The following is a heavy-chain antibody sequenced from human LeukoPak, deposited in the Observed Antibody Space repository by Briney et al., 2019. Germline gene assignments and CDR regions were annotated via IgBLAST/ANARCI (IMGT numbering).Heavy chain of an antibody. CDR1: GFSFTNYW. V-gene: IGHV5-51*01. CDR3: ARFYDSGGYYAFDI. CDR2: IYPGDSDT. J-gene: IGHJ3*02. Sequence: GESLKISCKGSGFSFTNYWIAWVRQLPGKGLEWMGIIYPGDSDTRFSPSFQGQVTISADKSISTASLQWSSLKASDTAMFYCARFYDSGGYYAFDIWGQGTMVTVSS. D-gene: IGHD3-22*01.